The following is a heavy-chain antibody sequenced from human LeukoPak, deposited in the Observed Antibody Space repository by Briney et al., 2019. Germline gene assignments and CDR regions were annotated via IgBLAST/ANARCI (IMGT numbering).Heavy chain of an antibody. D-gene: IGHD3-3*01. CDR1: GYTFNRYY. CDR3: ERVHYDFWRGYRPKSYYYMDV. CDR2: INPNSGGT. V-gene: IGHV1-2*02. J-gene: IGHJ6*03. Sequence: GSSVKVPCKASGYTFNRYYMHWLRQAPGQGLEGMGWINPNSGGTNYEQKFQGRVTMTRDTSISTVYMELSRLSSDDTAVYSCERVHYDFWRGYRPKSYYYMDVWGKGTTVTVSS.